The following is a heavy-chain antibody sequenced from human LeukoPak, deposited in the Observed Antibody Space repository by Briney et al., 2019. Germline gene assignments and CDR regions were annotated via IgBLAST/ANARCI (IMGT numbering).Heavy chain of an antibody. J-gene: IGHJ4*02. CDR3: AREAVAGRDGFDY. D-gene: IGHD6-19*01. CDR1: GYTLTGYY. CDR2: INPNSGGT. Sequence: ASVKVSCKASGYTLTGYYMHWVRQAPGQGLEWMGRINPNSGGTNYAQKFQGRVTMTRDTSISTAYMELSRLRSDDTAVYYCAREAVAGRDGFDYWGQGTLVTVSS. V-gene: IGHV1-2*06.